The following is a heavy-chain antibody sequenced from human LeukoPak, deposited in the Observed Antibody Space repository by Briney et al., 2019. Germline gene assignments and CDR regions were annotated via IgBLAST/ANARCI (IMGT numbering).Heavy chain of an antibody. CDR3: ARMDTYFDY. V-gene: IGHV4-34*01. CDR1: GGSFSGYY. J-gene: IGHJ4*02. Sequence: SETLSLTCAVYGGSFSGYYWSWIRQPPGKGLEWIGEINHSGSTNYNPSLKSRVTISVDTSKNQFSLKLSSVTAADTAVYYCARMDTYFDYWGQRTLVTVSS. CDR2: INHSGST. D-gene: IGHD3/OR15-3a*01.